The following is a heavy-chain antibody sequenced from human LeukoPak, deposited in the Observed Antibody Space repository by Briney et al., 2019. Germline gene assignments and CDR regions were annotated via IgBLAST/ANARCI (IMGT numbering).Heavy chain of an antibody. CDR2: ISYDGGNK. V-gene: IGHV3-30-3*01. Sequence: GGSLRLSCAASGFTFSSYAMHWVRQAPGKGLEWVAVISYDGGNKYYADSVKGRFTISRDNSKNTLYLQMNSLRAEDTAVYYCARDFAVAGGFDYWGQGTLVTVSS. D-gene: IGHD6-19*01. J-gene: IGHJ4*02. CDR1: GFTFSSYA. CDR3: ARDFAVAGGFDY.